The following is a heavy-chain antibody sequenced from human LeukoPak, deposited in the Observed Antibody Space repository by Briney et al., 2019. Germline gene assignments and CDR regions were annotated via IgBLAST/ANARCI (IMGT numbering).Heavy chain of an antibody. D-gene: IGHD3-9*01. CDR3: ARGVGALTYYYYYYGMDV. J-gene: IGHJ6*02. V-gene: IGHV4-59*06. Sequence: SETLSLTCTVSGGSISSYYWSWIRQHPGKGLEWIGYIYYSGSTYYNPSLKSRVTISVDTSKNQFSLKLSSVTAADTAVYYCARGVGALTYYYYYYGMDVWGQGTTVTVSS. CDR2: IYYSGST. CDR1: GGSISSYY.